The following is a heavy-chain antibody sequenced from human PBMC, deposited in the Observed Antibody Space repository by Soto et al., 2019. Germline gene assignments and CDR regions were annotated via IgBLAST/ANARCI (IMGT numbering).Heavy chain of an antibody. J-gene: IGHJ4*02. CDR2: INHSGST. CDR3: ARGWGRIFDY. CDR1: GGSFSGYY. Sequence: QVQLQQWGAGLLKPSETLSLTCAVYGGSFSGYYWNWIRQPPGKGLEWIGEINHSGSTNYNPSLNSRVTLSVDTSKNHFSLKLSSVTAADTAVYYCARGWGRIFDYWGQGTLVTVSS. D-gene: IGHD7-27*01. V-gene: IGHV4-34*01.